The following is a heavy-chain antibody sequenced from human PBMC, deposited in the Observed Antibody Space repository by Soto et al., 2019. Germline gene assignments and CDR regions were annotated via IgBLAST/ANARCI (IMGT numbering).Heavy chain of an antibody. J-gene: IGHJ5*02. CDR1: GFTFRSYT. Sequence: PGGSLRLSCAASGFTFRSYTMSWVRQAPGKGLEWVSSIIGGNGDTFYAASVTGRFTISRDISKSTLYLQMNGLRVEDTAIYYCAKDKEPDGVWDIDLWGHGTLVTVSS. CDR2: IIGGNGDT. V-gene: IGHV3-23*01. D-gene: IGHD4-17*01. CDR3: AKDKEPDGVWDIDL.